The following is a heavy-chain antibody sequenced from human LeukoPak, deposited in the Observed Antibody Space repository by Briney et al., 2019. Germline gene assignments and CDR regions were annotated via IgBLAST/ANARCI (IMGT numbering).Heavy chain of an antibody. D-gene: IGHD2-21*02. CDR3: ARVPYCGGDCHTYFDY. V-gene: IGHV1-46*01. Sequence: GASVKVSCKAFGYTFTSNYMHWVRQAPGQGLEWMGIINPSGGSTSYAQKFQGRVTMTRDTSTSTVYMELSSLRSEDTAVYYCARVPYCGGDCHTYFDYWGQGTLVTVSS. CDR1: GYTFTSNY. CDR2: INPSGGST. J-gene: IGHJ4*02.